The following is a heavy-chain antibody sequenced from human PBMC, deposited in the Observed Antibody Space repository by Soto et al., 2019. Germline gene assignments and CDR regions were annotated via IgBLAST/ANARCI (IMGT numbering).Heavy chain of an antibody. CDR1: GGTFSSYA. CDR3: ARDMSHGYSSSWYGAFDI. CDR2: IIPIFGTA. D-gene: IGHD6-13*01. Sequence: SVKVSCKASGGTFSSYAISWVRQAPGQGLEWMGGIIPIFGTANYAQKFQGRVTITADESTSTAYMELSSLRSEDTAVYYCARDMSHGYSSSWYGAFDIWGQGTMVTVS. J-gene: IGHJ3*02. V-gene: IGHV1-69*13.